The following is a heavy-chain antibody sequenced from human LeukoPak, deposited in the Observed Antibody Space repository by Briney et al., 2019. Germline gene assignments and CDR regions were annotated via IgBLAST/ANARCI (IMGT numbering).Heavy chain of an antibody. Sequence: ASVKVSCKASGYTFTCYYMHWVRQAPGQGLEWMGWINPNSGGTNYAQKFQGRVTMTRDTSISTAYMELSRLRSDDTAVYYCARVGGQWLGEPQTYYFDYWGQGTLVTVSS. CDR2: INPNSGGT. V-gene: IGHV1-2*02. D-gene: IGHD3-10*01. J-gene: IGHJ4*02. CDR3: ARVGGQWLGEPQTYYFDY. CDR1: GYTFTCYY.